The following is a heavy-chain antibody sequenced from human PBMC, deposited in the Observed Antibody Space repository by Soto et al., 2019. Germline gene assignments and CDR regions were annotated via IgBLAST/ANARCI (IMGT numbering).Heavy chain of an antibody. J-gene: IGHJ5*02. V-gene: IGHV4-59*08. CDR1: GGSISSYY. D-gene: IGHD3-10*01. CDR2: IYYSGST. Sequence: QVQLQESGPGLVKPSETLSLTCTVSGGSISSYYWSWIRQPPGQGLEWIGYIYYSGSTNYNPSLKRRVTISVDTSKNQFSLKLSSVTAADTAVYYCARQYYYGSGSYSWGWFDPWGQGTLVTVSS. CDR3: ARQYYYGSGSYSWGWFDP.